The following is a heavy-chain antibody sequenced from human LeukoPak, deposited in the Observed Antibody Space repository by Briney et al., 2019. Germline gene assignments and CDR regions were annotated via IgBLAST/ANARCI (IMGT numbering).Heavy chain of an antibody. Sequence: PGGSLRLSCAASGFTFSSYAMHWVRQAPGKGLEWVAVISYDGSNKYYADSVKGRLTISRDNSKNTLYLQMNSLRAEDTAVYYCAKEGEYQLLYIYYYYYMDVWGKGTTVTVSS. CDR2: ISYDGSNK. CDR1: GFTFSSYA. V-gene: IGHV3-30-3*01. J-gene: IGHJ6*03. D-gene: IGHD2-2*01. CDR3: AKEGEYQLLYIYYYYYMDV.